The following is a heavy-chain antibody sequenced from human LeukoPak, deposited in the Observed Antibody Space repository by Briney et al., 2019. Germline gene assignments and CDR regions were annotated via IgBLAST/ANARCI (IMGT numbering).Heavy chain of an antibody. J-gene: IGHJ4*02. V-gene: IGHV4-39*01. CDR1: GVSISSSSDD. Sequence: SETLSLTCTVSGVSISSSSDDWGWIRQPPGKGLECIGSIYYSGNTYYNASLKSQVSISIDTSKNKFSRRLTSVTAADTAVYYCARQTGSGLFILPGGQGTLVTVSS. CDR3: ARQTGSGLFILP. CDR2: IYYSGNT. D-gene: IGHD3/OR15-3a*01.